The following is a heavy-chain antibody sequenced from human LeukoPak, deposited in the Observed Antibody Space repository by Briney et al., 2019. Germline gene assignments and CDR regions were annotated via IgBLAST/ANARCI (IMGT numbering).Heavy chain of an antibody. Sequence: GGSLRLSCAASGFTFSSYGMHWVRQAPGKGLVWVAVISYDGSNKYYADSVKGRFTISRDNAKNSLYLQMNSLRAEDTAVYYCARVMEYYYYYMDVWGKGTTVTVSS. CDR3: ARVMEYYYYYMDV. V-gene: IGHV3-30*03. CDR2: ISYDGSNK. CDR1: GFTFSSYG. J-gene: IGHJ6*03. D-gene: IGHD3-10*01.